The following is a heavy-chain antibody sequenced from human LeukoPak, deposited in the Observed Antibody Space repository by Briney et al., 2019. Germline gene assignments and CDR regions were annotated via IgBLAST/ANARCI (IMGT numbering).Heavy chain of an antibody. D-gene: IGHD6-13*01. Sequence: GGSLRLSCTASGFTFRDYGMSWVRQAPGKGLEWVSAISGGGGDTYYADSVKGRFTISRDNSKDTLYLQMNSLRAEDTAIYYCAKDSLPGIAAAGTVYWGQGTLVTVSS. V-gene: IGHV3-23*01. J-gene: IGHJ4*02. CDR2: ISGGGGDT. CDR1: GFTFRDYG. CDR3: AKDSLPGIAAAGTVY.